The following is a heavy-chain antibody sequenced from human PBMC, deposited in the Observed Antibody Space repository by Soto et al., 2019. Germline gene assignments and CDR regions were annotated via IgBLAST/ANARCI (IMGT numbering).Heavy chain of an antibody. CDR3: AAERIVATGWAVDY. CDR1: GFTFASSA. CDR2: IVVGSGNT. V-gene: IGHV1-58*02. D-gene: IGHD5-12*01. Sequence: GASVKVSCKASGFTFASSAMQWVRQARGQRLEWIGWIVVGSGNTNYAQKFQERVTITRDMYTSTAYMELSSLRSEDTAVYYCAAERIVATGWAVDYCGQXSLVTVSA. J-gene: IGHJ4*02.